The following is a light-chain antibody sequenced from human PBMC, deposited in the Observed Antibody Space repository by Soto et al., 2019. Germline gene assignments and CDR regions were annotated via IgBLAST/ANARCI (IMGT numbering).Light chain of an antibody. CDR1: SGSIASNY. J-gene: IGLJ2*01. V-gene: IGLV6-57*01. CDR2: GDN. CDR3: QSYATSSVV. Sequence: LTQPHSVSESPGKTVTISCTRSSGSIASNYVQWYQQRPGSSPTTVIYGDNQRPSGVPDRFSGSIDSSSNTASLTISGLKTEDEADYYCQSYATSSVVFGGGTKLTGL.